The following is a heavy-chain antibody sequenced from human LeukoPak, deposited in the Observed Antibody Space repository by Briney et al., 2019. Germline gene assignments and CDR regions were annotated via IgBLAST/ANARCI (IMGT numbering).Heavy chain of an antibody. CDR2: IYYSGST. CDR1: GGSISSYY. V-gene: IGHV4-59*08. J-gene: IGHJ5*02. CDR3: ARQALQGWFDP. Sequence: PSETLSLTCTVSGGSISSYYWSWIRQPPGKGLEWIGYIYYSGSTNYNPSLKSRVTISVDTSKNQFSLKLSSVTAADTAVCYCARQALQGWFDPWGQGTLVTVSS.